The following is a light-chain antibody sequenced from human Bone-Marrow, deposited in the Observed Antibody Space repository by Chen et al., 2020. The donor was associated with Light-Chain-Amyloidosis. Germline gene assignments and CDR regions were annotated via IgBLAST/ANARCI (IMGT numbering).Light chain of an antibody. CDR3: QVWDRSSDRPV. J-gene: IGLJ3*02. V-gene: IGLV3-21*02. CDR1: NIGSTS. Sequence: SYVLTQPSSVSVAPGQTATIACGGNNIGSTSVHWYQQTPGQAPLLVVYDDSDRPSGIPERLSVSNSGNTATLTLSRVEAGDEADYYCQVWDRSSDRPVFGGVTKLTVL. CDR2: DDS.